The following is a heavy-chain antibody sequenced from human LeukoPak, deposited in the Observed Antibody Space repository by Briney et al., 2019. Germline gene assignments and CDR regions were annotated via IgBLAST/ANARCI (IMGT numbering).Heavy chain of an antibody. CDR3: ARQISDYGYGMDV. J-gene: IGHJ6*02. Sequence: GESLKISCKGSGYCSTSYWIGWVRQMPGKGLEWMGIIYPGDSDTRYSPSFQGQVTISADKSISTAYLQWSSLKASDTAMYYCARQISDYGYGMDVWGQGTTVTVSS. D-gene: IGHD2/OR15-2a*01. CDR1: GYCSTSYW. V-gene: IGHV5-51*01. CDR2: IYPGDSDT.